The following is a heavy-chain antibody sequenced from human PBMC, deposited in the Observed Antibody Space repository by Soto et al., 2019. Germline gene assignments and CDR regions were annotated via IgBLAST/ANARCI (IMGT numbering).Heavy chain of an antibody. Sequence: EVQLLESGGGLVQPGGSLRLSCAASGFTFSNNAMTWVRQAPGRGLEFVSVISGGGGVTYYADSVKGRFTISRDNSKNTLFLQMNSRRGEDTAIYYCSKASTESTSWYDFHYWGQGTLVTVS. CDR3: SKASTESTSWYDFHY. V-gene: IGHV3-23*01. CDR1: GFTFSNNA. J-gene: IGHJ4*02. D-gene: IGHD6-13*01. CDR2: ISGGGGVT.